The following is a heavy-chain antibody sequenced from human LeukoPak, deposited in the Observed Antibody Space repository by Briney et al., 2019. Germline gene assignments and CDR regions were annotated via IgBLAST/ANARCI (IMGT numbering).Heavy chain of an antibody. CDR2: ISSGGSTI. J-gene: IGHJ4*02. CDR1: GFTFSSYE. CDR3: ARGIGDY. V-gene: IGHV3-48*03. Sequence: GGSLRLSCAASGFTFSSYEMNWVRQAPGKGLEWLSHISSGGSTIFYADSVRGRFTISRDNAKNSLFLQMNSQRAGDTAIYYCARGIGDYWGQGTLVSVSS.